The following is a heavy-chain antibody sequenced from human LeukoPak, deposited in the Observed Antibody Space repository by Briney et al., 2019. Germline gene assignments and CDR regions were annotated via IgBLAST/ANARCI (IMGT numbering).Heavy chain of an antibody. V-gene: IGHV1-69*13. CDR2: IIPIFGTA. J-gene: IGHJ5*02. D-gene: IGHD4-11*01. CDR3: ASLPDYSTRFDP. CDR1: GYTFTSYG. Sequence: SVKVSCKASGYTFTSYGISWVRQAPGQGLEWMGGIIPIFGTANYAQKFQGRVTITADESTSTAYMELSSLRSEDTAVYYCASLPDYSTRFDPWGQGTLVTVSS.